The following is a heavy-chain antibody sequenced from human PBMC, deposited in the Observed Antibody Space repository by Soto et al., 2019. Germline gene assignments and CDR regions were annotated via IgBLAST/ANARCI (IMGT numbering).Heavy chain of an antibody. D-gene: IGHD3-3*01. J-gene: IGHJ6*02. V-gene: IGHV1-18*01. CDR1: GYAFTTCA. CDR2: INAYNGYT. Sequence: ASVKISCKASGYAFTTCAMHWVRQAPGQRLEWMGWINAYNGYTNYAQKLQGRVTMTTDTSTSTAYMELRSLRSDDTAVYYCARDPTIFGVVQNYGMDVRGQGTTVTVSS. CDR3: ARDPTIFGVVQNYGMDV.